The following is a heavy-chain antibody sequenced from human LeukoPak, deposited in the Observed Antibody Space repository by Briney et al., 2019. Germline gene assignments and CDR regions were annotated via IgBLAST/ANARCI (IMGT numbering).Heavy chain of an antibody. CDR1: GFTFSNYW. V-gene: IGHV3-74*01. CDR2: ISSDESIT. Sequence: GESLRLSCAASGFTFSNYWMHWVRQAPGKGLVWVSRISSDESITSYADSVKGRFTTSRDNAKNTLYLLMNSLRAEDTAVYYCVRVKVGSWDWFDPWGQGTLVTVSS. D-gene: IGHD1-26*01. J-gene: IGHJ5*02. CDR3: VRVKVGSWDWFDP.